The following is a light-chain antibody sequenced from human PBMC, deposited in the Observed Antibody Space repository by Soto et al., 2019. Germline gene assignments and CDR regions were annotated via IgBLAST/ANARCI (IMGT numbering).Light chain of an antibody. Sequence: IPLTQSPSSLSASVGDRVTITCRASQGISSYLAWYQQKPGKAPKLLIKAASRLQTGVPSRFSGSGSGTDFTLTISGLQPDDFATYYCQQLNIDSYPITFGQGTRLELK. CDR1: QGISSY. V-gene: IGKV1-9*01. CDR3: QQLNIDSYPIT. J-gene: IGKJ5*01. CDR2: AAS.